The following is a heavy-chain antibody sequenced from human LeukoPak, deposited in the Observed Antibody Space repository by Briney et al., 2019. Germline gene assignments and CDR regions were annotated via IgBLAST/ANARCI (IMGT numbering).Heavy chain of an antibody. J-gene: IGHJ4*02. V-gene: IGHV3-48*01. CDR3: AREAGDSSGYHSGDFDY. Sequence: PGGSLRLSCAASGFTFSSYSMNWVRQAPGKGLEWVSYISSSSSTIYYADSVKGRFTISRDNAKNSLYLQMNSLRAEDTAVYYCAREAGDSSGYHSGDFDYWGQGTLVTVSS. D-gene: IGHD3-22*01. CDR2: ISSSSSTI. CDR1: GFTFSSYS.